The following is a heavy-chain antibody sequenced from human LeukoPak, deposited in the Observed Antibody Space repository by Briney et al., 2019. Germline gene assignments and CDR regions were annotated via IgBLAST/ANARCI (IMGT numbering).Heavy chain of an antibody. Sequence: ASVKVSCKASGYTFSGYYMHWVRQAPGQGLEWMGWMNPNSGNTGYAQKFQGRVTMTRNTSISTAYMELSSLRSEDTAVYYCARGRAVVVPAALNWFDPWGQGTLVTVSS. D-gene: IGHD2-2*01. CDR3: ARGRAVVVPAALNWFDP. CDR2: MNPNSGNT. J-gene: IGHJ5*02. V-gene: IGHV1-8*02. CDR1: GYTFSGYY.